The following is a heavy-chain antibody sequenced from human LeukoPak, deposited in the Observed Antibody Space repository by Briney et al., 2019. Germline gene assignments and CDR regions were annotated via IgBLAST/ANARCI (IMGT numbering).Heavy chain of an antibody. D-gene: IGHD3-9*01. Sequence: RASVKVSCKASGYTFTGYYMHWVRQAPGQGLEWMGWINPNSGGTNYAQKFPGRVTMTRDTSISTAYMELSRLRSDDTAVYYCAVTYYDILTGYSQFDYWGQGTLVTVSS. V-gene: IGHV1-2*02. J-gene: IGHJ4*02. CDR3: AVTYYDILTGYSQFDY. CDR2: INPNSGGT. CDR1: GYTFTGYY.